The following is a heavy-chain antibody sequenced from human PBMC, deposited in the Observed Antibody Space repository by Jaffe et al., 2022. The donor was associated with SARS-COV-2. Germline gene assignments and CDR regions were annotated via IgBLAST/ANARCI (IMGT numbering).Heavy chain of an antibody. CDR1: GFTFSNYW. D-gene: IGHD6-19*01. J-gene: IGHJ3*01. Sequence: EVQLVESGGGLVQPGGSLRLSCVASGFTFSNYWMNWVRQAPGKGLEWVANIKQDGSDQYYVDSVKGRFTISRDNTKNSLYLQMNSLRAEDTAVYYCALTAVGFDVWGQGTVVTVSS. CDR3: ALTAVGFDV. CDR2: IKQDGSDQ. V-gene: IGHV3-7*01.